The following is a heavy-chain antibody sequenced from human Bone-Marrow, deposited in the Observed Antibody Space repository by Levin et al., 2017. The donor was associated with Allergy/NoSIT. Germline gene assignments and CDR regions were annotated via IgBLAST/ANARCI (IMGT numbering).Heavy chain of an antibody. J-gene: IGHJ4*02. D-gene: IGHD3-10*01. CDR2: IYYSGST. CDR3: ARDGFDASGPFDY. V-gene: IGHV4-61*01. Sequence: PSETLSLTCTVSGGSVSSGSYYWSWIRQPPGKGLEWIGYIYYSGSTNYNPSLKSRVTISVDTSKNQFSLKLSSVTAADTAVYYCARDGFDASGPFDYWGQGTLVTVSS. CDR1: GGSVSSGSYY.